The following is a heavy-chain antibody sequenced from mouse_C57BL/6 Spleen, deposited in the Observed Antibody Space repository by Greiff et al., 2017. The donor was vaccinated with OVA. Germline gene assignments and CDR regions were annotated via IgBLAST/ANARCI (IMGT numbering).Heavy chain of an antibody. CDR3: ARRGKGCDY. CDR1: GYTFTSYW. Sequence: QVQLQQPGAELVKPGASVKLSCKASGYTFTSYWMQWVKQRPGQGLEWIGEIDPSDSYTNYNQKFKGKATLTVDTSSSTAYMQLSSLTSEDSAVYYCARRGKGCDYWGQGTTLTVSA. V-gene: IGHV1-50*01. J-gene: IGHJ2*01. CDR2: IDPSDSYT.